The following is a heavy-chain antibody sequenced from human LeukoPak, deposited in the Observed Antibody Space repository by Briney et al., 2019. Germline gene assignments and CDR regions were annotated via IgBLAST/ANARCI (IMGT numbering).Heavy chain of an antibody. D-gene: IGHD4-23*01. V-gene: IGHV1-69*15. J-gene: IGHJ6*03. CDR3: ARWTPGNSDMDV. CDR1: GGTFSSYA. CDR2: IIPIFGTA. Sequence: SVKVSCKASGGTFSSYAISWVRQAPGQGLEWMGRIIPIFGTANYAQKFQGRVTITADESTSTAYMELSSLRPEDTAVYYCARWTPGNSDMDVWGKGTTVTVSS.